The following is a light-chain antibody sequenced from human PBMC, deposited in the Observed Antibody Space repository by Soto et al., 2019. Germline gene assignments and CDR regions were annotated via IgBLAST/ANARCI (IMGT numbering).Light chain of an antibody. CDR2: GAS. J-gene: IGKJ1*01. V-gene: IGKV3-20*01. CDR1: QSVGSSH. Sequence: ELVLTQSPGTLSLSPGERATLSCRASQSVGSSHLAWYQQKPGQAPRPLIYGASSRATGIPDGFSGSGSGTDFTLTISRLEPEDFAVYYCQQYVSAPWTFGQGTKVEIK. CDR3: QQYVSAPWT.